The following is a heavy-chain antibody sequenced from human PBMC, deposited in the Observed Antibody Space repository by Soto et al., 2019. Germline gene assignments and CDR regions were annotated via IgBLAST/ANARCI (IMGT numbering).Heavy chain of an antibody. CDR1: GYSISSAYY. J-gene: IGHJ6*02. V-gene: IGHV4-38-2*01. D-gene: IGHD2-15*01. CDR2: IFHSGNT. Sequence: SETLSLTCVVSGYSISSAYYWGWIRQPPGKGLEWIGSIFHSGNTYYNPSLKSRVTISLDTSKNQFSLNLSSVTAADTAVYYCAGYCTGGSCYSSYHYGIDVWGQGTTVTASS. CDR3: AGYCTGGSCYSSYHYGIDV.